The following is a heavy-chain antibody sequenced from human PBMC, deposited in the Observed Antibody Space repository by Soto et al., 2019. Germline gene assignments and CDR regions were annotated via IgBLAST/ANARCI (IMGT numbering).Heavy chain of an antibody. J-gene: IGHJ6*02. CDR1: GGTFRSYA. Sequence: QVQLVQSGAEVKKPGSSVKVSCKASGGTFRSYAISWVRQSPGQGLEWMGGIIPIFGTANYAQKFQGRVTLTADKFTSTAYMERRSLRSEDKAVYYCASQRLGYCRSTSCHPSPYYCYYGMDVWGQGTTVTVSS. CDR2: IIPIFGTA. D-gene: IGHD2-2*01. V-gene: IGHV1-69*06. CDR3: ASQRLGYCRSTSCHPSPYYCYYGMDV.